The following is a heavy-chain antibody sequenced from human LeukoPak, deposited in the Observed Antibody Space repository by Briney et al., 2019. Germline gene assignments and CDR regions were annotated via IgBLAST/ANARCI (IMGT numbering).Heavy chain of an antibody. CDR3: ASSNRGLLGAFDI. D-gene: IGHD1-26*01. Sequence: GGSLRLSCAASGFTFSSYWMSWVRQAPGKGLEWVANIKQDGSEKYYVDSVKGRFTISRDNAKNSLYLQMNSLRAEDTAVYYCASSNRGLLGAFDIWGQGTMVTVSS. CDR2: IKQDGSEK. V-gene: IGHV3-7*01. J-gene: IGHJ3*02. CDR1: GFTFSSYW.